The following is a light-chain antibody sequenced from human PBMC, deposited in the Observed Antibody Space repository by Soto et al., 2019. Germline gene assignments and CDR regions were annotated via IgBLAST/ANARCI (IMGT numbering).Light chain of an antibody. CDR1: HDISNY. CDR3: KQSYSTRA. V-gene: IGKV1-39*01. Sequence: DIQMTQSPSTLSGSVGDRVTITCQASHDISNYLNWYQQKPGKAPKLLIYAASSLQSGVPSRFSGSGPGTDFTLTISSLQPEDFATYYCKQSYSTRACGQGTKVDIK. J-gene: IGKJ1*01. CDR2: AAS.